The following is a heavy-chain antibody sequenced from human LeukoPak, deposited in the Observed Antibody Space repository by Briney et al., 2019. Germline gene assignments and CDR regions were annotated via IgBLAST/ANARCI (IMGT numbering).Heavy chain of an antibody. V-gene: IGHV4-34*01. CDR2: INHSGST. J-gene: IGHJ5*02. CDR3: ARHSYGFDP. Sequence: KPSETLSLTCAVYGGSFSGYYWSWIRQPPGKGLEWIGEINHSGSTNYNPSLKSRVTISVDTSKNQFSLKLSSVTAADTAVYYCARHSYGFDPWGQGTLVTVSS. D-gene: IGHD3-16*01. CDR1: GGSFSGYY.